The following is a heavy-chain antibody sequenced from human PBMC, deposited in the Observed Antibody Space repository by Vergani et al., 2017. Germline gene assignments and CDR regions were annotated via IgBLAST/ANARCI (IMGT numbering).Heavy chain of an antibody. CDR1: GFTFSDYY. CDR2: ISSSGSTI. CDR3: ASGRRAAGRDDFYYYYYMDV. V-gene: IGHV3-11*01. Sequence: QVQLVESGGGLVKPGGSLRLSCAASGFTFSDYYMSWIRQAPGKGLEWVSYISSSGSTIYYADSVKGRFTISRDNAKNSLYLQMNSLRAEDTAVYYCASGRRAAGRDDFYYYYYMDVWGKGTTVTVSS. D-gene: IGHD2-15*01. J-gene: IGHJ6*03.